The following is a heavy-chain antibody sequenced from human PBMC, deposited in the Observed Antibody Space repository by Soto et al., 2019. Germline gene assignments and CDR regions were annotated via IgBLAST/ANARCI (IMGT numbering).Heavy chain of an antibody. CDR2: IKGEADGGTT. Sequence: PGGSLRLSCAAPGFTFSNALMSWVRQAPGKGLEWVGRIKGEADGGTTDYAAPVKGRITISRDHSKDTLYLHMNSLKTEDTAVYYCTTGLSNGYYNFDYWGQGT. CDR3: TTGLSNGYYNFDY. D-gene: IGHD3-22*01. J-gene: IGHJ4*02. V-gene: IGHV3-15*01. CDR1: GFTFSNAL.